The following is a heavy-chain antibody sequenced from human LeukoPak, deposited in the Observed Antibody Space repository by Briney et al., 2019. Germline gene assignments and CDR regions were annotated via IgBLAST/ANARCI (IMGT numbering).Heavy chain of an antibody. CDR3: ARDPGGEWSDY. J-gene: IGHJ4*02. D-gene: IGHD2-8*01. Sequence: SETLSLTCTVSGGSISSGDYYWSWIRQPPGKGLEWIGYIYYSGSTYYNPSLKSRVTISVDTSKNQFSLKLSSVTAADTAVYYCARDPGGEWSDYWGQGTLVTVSS. CDR2: IYYSGST. V-gene: IGHV4-30-4*08. CDR1: GGSISSGDYY.